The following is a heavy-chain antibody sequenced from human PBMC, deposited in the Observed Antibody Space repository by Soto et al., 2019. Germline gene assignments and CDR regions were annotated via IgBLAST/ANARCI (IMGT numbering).Heavy chain of an antibody. Sequence: PGESLTIYCKGSGYSFTSYWIGWVRQMPGKGLEWMGIIYPGDSDTRYGPSFQGQVTISADKSISTAYLQWSSLKASDTAMYYCARHPAYYDFWSGDYGYYFDYWGQGTLVTVSS. CDR3: ARHPAYYDFWSGDYGYYFDY. CDR2: IYPGDSDT. D-gene: IGHD3-3*01. CDR1: GYSFTSYW. V-gene: IGHV5-51*01. J-gene: IGHJ4*02.